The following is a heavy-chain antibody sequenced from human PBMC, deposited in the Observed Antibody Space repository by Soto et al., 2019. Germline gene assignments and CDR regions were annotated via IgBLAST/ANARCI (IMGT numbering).Heavy chain of an antibody. V-gene: IGHV3-30*18. CDR3: AKEGSDYDILTGSGYYGMDV. Sequence: GGSLRLSCAASGFTVSSYGMHWVRQAPGKGLEWVAVISYDGSNKYYADSVKGRFTISRDNSKNTLYLQMNSLRAEDTAVYYCAKEGSDYDILTGSGYYGMDVWGQGTTVTVSS. J-gene: IGHJ6*02. D-gene: IGHD3-9*01. CDR2: ISYDGSNK. CDR1: GFTVSSYG.